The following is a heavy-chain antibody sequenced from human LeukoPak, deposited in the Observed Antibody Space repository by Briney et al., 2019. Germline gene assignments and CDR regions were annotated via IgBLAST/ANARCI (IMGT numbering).Heavy chain of an antibody. V-gene: IGHV3-23*01. CDR1: GCTFSSYA. CDR2: ISGSGGST. CDR3: AKELVVVVVAATHRYFDY. J-gene: IGHJ4*02. Sequence: PGGSLRLSCAASGCTFSSYAMSWVRQAPGKGLEWVSAISGSGGSTYYADSVKGRFTISRDNSKNTLYLQMNSLRAEDTAVYYCAKELVVVVVAATHRYFDYWGQGTLVTVSS. D-gene: IGHD2-15*01.